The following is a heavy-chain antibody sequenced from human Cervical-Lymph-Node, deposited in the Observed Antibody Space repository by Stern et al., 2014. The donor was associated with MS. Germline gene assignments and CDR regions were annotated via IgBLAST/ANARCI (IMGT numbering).Heavy chain of an antibody. CDR1: RGILRSYS. CDR3: ARGAAFSSSWFDY. D-gene: IGHD2-2*01. V-gene: IGHV1-69*01. CDR2: VIPIFATA. Sequence: QVQLVQSGAEVKKPGSSVKVSCKASRGILRSYSISWVRQAPGQGLEWLGGVIPIFATAISAQKVQGRDTINADESQATAYLELSSLMSEDTAVYYCARGAAFSSSWFDYWGQGTLVTVSS. J-gene: IGHJ5*01.